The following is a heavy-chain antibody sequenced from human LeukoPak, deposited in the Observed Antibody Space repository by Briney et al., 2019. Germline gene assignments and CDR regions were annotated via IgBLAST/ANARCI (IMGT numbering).Heavy chain of an antibody. CDR2: IKQDGSEK. CDR1: GFTFSSYW. V-gene: IGHV3-7*01. J-gene: IGHJ4*02. D-gene: IGHD3-10*01. Sequence: PGGSLRLSCAASGFTFSSYWMSWVRQAPGKGLEWVANIKQDGSEKYYVDSVKGRFTISRDNAKNSLYLQMNSLRAEGTAVYYCARISGSGSIYSYFDYWGQGTLVTVSS. CDR3: ARISGSGSIYSYFDY.